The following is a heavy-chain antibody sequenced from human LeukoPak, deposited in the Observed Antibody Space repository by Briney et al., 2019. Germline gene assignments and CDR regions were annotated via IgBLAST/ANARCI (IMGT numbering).Heavy chain of an antibody. Sequence: GGSLRLSRAASGFTFSSYGMHWVRQAPGKGLEWVAFIRYDGNNKYYADSVKGRFTISRDNSKNTLYLQMNSLRAEDTAVYYCAKDRTCGGYLFDYRGQGTLVTVSS. CDR1: GFTFSSYG. CDR3: AKDRTCGGYLFDY. CDR2: IRYDGNNK. V-gene: IGHV3-30*02. D-gene: IGHD2-21*01. J-gene: IGHJ4*02.